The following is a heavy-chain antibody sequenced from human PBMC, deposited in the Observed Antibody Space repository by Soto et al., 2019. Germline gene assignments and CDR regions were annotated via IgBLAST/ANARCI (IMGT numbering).Heavy chain of an antibody. Sequence: QVQLVESGGGVVQPGRSLRLSCAASGFTFSSYGMHWVRQAPGKGLEWVAVIWYDGSNKYYADSVTGRFTISRDNSKNTLYLQMNSLRAEDTAVYYCARGVKYYDSSGYPGYWGQGTLVTVSS. V-gene: IGHV3-33*01. J-gene: IGHJ4*02. CDR1: GFTFSSYG. CDR3: ARGVKYYDSSGYPGY. CDR2: IWYDGSNK. D-gene: IGHD3-22*01.